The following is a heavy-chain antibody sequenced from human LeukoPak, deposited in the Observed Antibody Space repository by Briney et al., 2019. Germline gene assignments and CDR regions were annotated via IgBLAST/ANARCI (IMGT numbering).Heavy chain of an antibody. V-gene: IGHV3-23*01. CDR2: ISSSGLNT. Sequence: PGGSLRLSCAASGCNFGDAAMTWVRQVPGKGLQWVSLISSSGLNTYYADSVKGRFALSRDNSKNTLDLQMNSLRADDTAVYYCVKDIQCSYWGQGTPVIVSS. CDR3: VKDIQCSY. J-gene: IGHJ4*02. D-gene: IGHD2-21*01. CDR1: GCNFGDAA.